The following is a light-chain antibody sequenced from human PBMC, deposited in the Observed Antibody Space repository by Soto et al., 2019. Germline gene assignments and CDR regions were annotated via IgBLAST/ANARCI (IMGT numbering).Light chain of an antibody. V-gene: IGKV1-9*01. CDR2: AAS. CDR3: QQRSNWPPGT. CDR1: QGIRSY. Sequence: DIQLTQSPSFLSASPGDIVTITCRASQGIRSYLAWYQQSPGRAPKLLIYAASTLQSGVPSRFSGSGSGTDFTLTISSLEPEDFAVYYCQQRSNWPPGTFGQGTKVDIK. J-gene: IGKJ1*01.